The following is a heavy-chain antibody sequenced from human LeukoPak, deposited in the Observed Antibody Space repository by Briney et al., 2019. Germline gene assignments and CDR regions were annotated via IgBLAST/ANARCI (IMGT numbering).Heavy chain of an antibody. Sequence: SVKVSCTASGGTFSSYAISWVRQAPGQGLEWMGRIIPILGIANYAQKFQGRVTITADKSTSTAYMELSSLRSEDTAVYYCARDARVTGSISAFDIWGQGTMVTVSS. V-gene: IGHV1-69*04. D-gene: IGHD1-26*01. CDR3: ARDARVTGSISAFDI. J-gene: IGHJ3*02. CDR2: IIPILGIA. CDR1: GGTFSSYA.